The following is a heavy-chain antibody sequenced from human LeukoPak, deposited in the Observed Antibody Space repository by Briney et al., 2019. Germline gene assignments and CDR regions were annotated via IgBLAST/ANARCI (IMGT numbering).Heavy chain of an antibody. CDR2: ISGSGDTA. Sequence: GGSLRLSCAASGFTFKSYAMNWVRQAPGKGLQWVSVISGSGDTAYYADSVKGRVTTTRDNSKNTLYLQMNSLRAEDTAVYYCAKILPDTVTADYWGQGTLVTVSS. CDR3: AKILPDTVTADY. CDR1: GFTFKSYA. D-gene: IGHD4-11*01. V-gene: IGHV3-23*01. J-gene: IGHJ4*02.